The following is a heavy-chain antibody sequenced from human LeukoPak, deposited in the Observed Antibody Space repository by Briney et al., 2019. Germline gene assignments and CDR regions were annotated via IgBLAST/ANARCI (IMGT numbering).Heavy chain of an antibody. CDR3: AREMLASGSDPEGFDP. Sequence: GGSLRLSCAASGFNLSSYNMNWVRQTPEKRLEWISHISVTSDVTYYTDSVKGRFTISRDNAKNSLYLQMNSLRADDTAVYFCAREMLASGSDPEGFDPWGQGTLVIVSS. D-gene: IGHD5-12*01. CDR2: ISVTSDVT. CDR1: GFNLSSYN. V-gene: IGHV3-48*01. J-gene: IGHJ5*02.